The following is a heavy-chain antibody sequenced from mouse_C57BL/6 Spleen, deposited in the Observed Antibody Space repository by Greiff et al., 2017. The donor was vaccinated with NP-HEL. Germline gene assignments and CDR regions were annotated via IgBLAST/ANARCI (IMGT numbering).Heavy chain of an antibody. D-gene: IGHD2-4*01. CDR2: IDPSDSYT. CDR1: GYTFTSYW. CDR3: ARDEGLPYYFDY. V-gene: IGHV1-69*01. Sequence: QVQLQQPGAELVMPGASVKLSCKASGYTFTSYWMHWVKQRPGQGLEWIGEIDPSDSYTNYNQKFKGKSTLTVDKSSSTAYMQLSSLTSEDSAVYYCARDEGLPYYFDYWGQGTTRTVSS. J-gene: IGHJ2*01.